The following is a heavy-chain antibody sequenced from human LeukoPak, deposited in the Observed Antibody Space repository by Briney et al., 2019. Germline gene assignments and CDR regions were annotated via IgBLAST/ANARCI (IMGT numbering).Heavy chain of an antibody. V-gene: IGHV3-23*01. Sequence: GGSLRLSCAASGFTFSSYAMSWVRQAPGKGLEWVSAISGSGGSTYYADSVKGRFTISRGNSKNTLYLQMNSLRAEDTAVYYCATLSGSYGDAFDIWGQGTMVTVSS. CDR2: ISGSGGST. J-gene: IGHJ3*02. CDR3: ATLSGSYGDAFDI. CDR1: GFTFSSYA. D-gene: IGHD1-26*01.